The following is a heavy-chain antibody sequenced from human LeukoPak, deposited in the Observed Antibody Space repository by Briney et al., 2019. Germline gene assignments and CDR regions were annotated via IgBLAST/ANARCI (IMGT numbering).Heavy chain of an antibody. D-gene: IGHD1-14*01. CDR2: IGYDGTKK. CDR1: GFIFRTYG. CDR3: VKDFSSPYPPVDFQH. Sequence: PGGSLRVSCAASGFIFRTYGIHWVRQAPGKGLQWVAFIGYDGTKKSYADSVKGRFTISRDNSKNTVDLQMNSLRVEDMARYYCVKDFSSPYPPVDFQHWGRGTLVTVSS. J-gene: IGHJ1*01. V-gene: IGHV3-30*02.